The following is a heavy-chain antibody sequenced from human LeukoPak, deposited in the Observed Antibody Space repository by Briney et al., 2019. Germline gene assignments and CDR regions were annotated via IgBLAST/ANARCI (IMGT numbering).Heavy chain of an antibody. CDR2: ISSSGSTI. D-gene: IGHD3-16*01. J-gene: IGHJ6*02. CDR1: GFTFSSYE. CDR3: ARDGAGVTYYYYGMEV. V-gene: IGHV3-48*03. Sequence: GGSLRVSCAASGFTFSSYEMNCVRQAPGKGLEWVSNISSSGSTIYYADSVKGRFTISRDNAKNSLYLQMNSLRAEDTAVYYCARDGAGVTYYYYGMEVWGQGTTVTVSS.